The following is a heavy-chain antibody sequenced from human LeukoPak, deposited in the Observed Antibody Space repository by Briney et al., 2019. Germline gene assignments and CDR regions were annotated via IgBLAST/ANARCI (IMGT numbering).Heavy chain of an antibody. Sequence: SGTLSLTCIVSGGSFSSYYWSWIRQPPGKGLELIGYIFTSGFTNYNPSLESRVTISLDTSKNQFSLKLYSVTAADTAVYYCARLDTSDWAWYFDLWGRGSLVTVSS. CDR1: GGSFSSYY. J-gene: IGHJ2*01. CDR2: IFTSGFT. V-gene: IGHV4-4*09. CDR3: ARLDTSDWAWYFDL. D-gene: IGHD6-19*01.